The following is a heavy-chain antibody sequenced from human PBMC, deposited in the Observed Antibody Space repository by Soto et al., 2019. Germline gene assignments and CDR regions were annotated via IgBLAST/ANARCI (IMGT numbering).Heavy chain of an antibody. CDR1: GYTFTGYY. J-gene: IGHJ4*02. Sequence: QVQLVQSGAEVKKPGASVKVSCKASGYTFTGYYIHWVRQAPGQGLEWMGWINPNSGGANYGQKFQGWVTMTRDTSISTAYMELSRLRSDDTAVYYCVRGEGGPRWGSIDYWGQGTLVTVSS. CDR2: INPNSGGA. CDR3: VRGEGGPRWGSIDY. D-gene: IGHD2-21*01. V-gene: IGHV1-2*04.